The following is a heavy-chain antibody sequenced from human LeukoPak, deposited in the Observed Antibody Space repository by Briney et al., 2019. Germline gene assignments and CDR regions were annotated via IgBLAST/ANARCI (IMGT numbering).Heavy chain of an antibody. V-gene: IGHV3-33*01. CDR3: ARAFCRGGNCYSIAFDI. Sequence: GGSLRLSCATSGFSLSSCGMHWVRQAPGKGLEWVAVIWSNGINTYYADSVKGRFTFSRDNSKSTLYLQMNSLRVEDTAVYYCARAFCRGGNCYSIAFDIWGQGTMVTVSS. D-gene: IGHD2-21*01. CDR2: IWSNGINT. CDR1: GFSLSSCG. J-gene: IGHJ3*02.